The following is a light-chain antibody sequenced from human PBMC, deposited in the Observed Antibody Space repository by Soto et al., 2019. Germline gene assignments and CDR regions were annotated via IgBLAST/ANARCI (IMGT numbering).Light chain of an antibody. Sequence: DIQMTQSPSSLSASVGDRVTITCQASQDISNYLNWYQQKPGKAPKLLIYDASNLETGVPSRFSGSGSGTEFTCTISSLQPEDIATYYCQQYDNLPVTFGPGTKVDIK. CDR1: QDISNY. CDR3: QQYDNLPVT. V-gene: IGKV1-33*01. CDR2: DAS. J-gene: IGKJ3*01.